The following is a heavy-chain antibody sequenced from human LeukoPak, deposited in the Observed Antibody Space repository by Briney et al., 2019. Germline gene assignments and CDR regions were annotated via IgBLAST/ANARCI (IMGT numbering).Heavy chain of an antibody. CDR1: GYTFTGYY. V-gene: IGHV1-2*02. CDR3: ARGLRGIWGAFDI. D-gene: IGHD3-16*01. CDR2: INPNSGGT. J-gene: IGHJ3*02. Sequence: AASVKVSCKASGYTFTGYYMHWVRQAPGQGLEWMGWINPNSGGTNYAQKFQGRVTMTRDTSISTAYMELSRLRSDDTAVYYCARGLRGIWGAFDIWGQGTMVTVSS.